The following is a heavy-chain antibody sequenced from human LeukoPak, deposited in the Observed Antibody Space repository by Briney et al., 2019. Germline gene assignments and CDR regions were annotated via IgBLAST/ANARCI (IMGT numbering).Heavy chain of an antibody. CDR3: ARSGANYDFWSGYLNWFDP. J-gene: IGHJ5*02. D-gene: IGHD3-3*01. CDR1: GDSISDYY. Sequence: PSETLSLTCTVSGDSISDYYWSWIRQPPGKGLEWIGYIYHSGSTYYNPSLKSRVTISVDRSKNQFSLKLSSVTAADTAVYYCARSGANYDFWSGYLNWFDPWGQGTLVTVSS. V-gene: IGHV4-59*12. CDR2: IYHSGST.